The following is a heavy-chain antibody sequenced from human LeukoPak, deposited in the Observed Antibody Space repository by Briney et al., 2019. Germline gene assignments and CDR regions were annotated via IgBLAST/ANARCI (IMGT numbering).Heavy chain of an antibody. CDR1: GGSFRGYY. Sequence: SETLSLTCAVYGGSFRGYYWSWIRQPPGKGLEWIGEIDHSGSPNYNPSLKSRVTISVDTSKIHFSLKLASVTAADTAVYYCARGRLGTYYRGGSFYYGMDVWGRGTTVIVSS. D-gene: IGHD1-26*01. J-gene: IGHJ6*02. V-gene: IGHV4-34*01. CDR2: IDHSGSP. CDR3: ARGRLGTYYRGGSFYYGMDV.